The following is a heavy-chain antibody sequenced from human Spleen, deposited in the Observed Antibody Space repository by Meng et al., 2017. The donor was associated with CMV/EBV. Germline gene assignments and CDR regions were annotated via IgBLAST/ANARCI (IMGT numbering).Heavy chain of an antibody. CDR2: IYYSGST. CDR3: AREAVFGLGYYGMDV. J-gene: IGHJ6*02. Sequence: SETLSLTCTVSGGSITSYYWSWIRQPPGKGLEWIGYIYYSGSTKYKPSLKSRVTISLDMSKNQFSLKLSAVTAADTAVYFCAREAVFGLGYYGMDVWGQGTTVTVSS. D-gene: IGHD3/OR15-3a*01. V-gene: IGHV4-59*01. CDR1: GGSITSYY.